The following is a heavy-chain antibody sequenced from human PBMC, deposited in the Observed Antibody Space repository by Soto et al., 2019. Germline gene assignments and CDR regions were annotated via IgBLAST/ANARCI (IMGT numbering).Heavy chain of an antibody. J-gene: IGHJ6*02. CDR3: ARDLIEAPAGGYGMDV. D-gene: IGHD6-13*01. CDR2: SYSSGST. V-gene: IGHV4-30-4*01. Sequence: QVQLQESGPGLVKPSQTLSLTCTVSFGSITSGDYYWTWIRQTPGKGLEWIGYSYSSGSTRYNPSLESRVTISVATSKTQSSLQLRSVTAAATAVNYCARDLIEAPAGGYGMDVRGPGTTVTVSS. CDR1: FGSITSGDYY.